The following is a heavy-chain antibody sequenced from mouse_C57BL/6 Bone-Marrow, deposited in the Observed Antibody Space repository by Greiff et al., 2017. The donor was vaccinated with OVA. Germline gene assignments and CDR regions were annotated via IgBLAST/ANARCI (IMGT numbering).Heavy chain of an antibody. CDR1: GYTFTSYW. CDR2: IYPGSGST. Sequence: QVQLQQPGAELVKPGASVKMSCKASGYTFTSYWITWVKQRPGQGLEWIGDIYPGSGSTNYNEKFKSKATLTVDTSSSTAYMQLSSLTSEDSAVYYCAKGDGSSCPFAYWGQGTLVTVSA. D-gene: IGHD1-1*01. CDR3: AKGDGSSCPFAY. J-gene: IGHJ3*01. V-gene: IGHV1-55*01.